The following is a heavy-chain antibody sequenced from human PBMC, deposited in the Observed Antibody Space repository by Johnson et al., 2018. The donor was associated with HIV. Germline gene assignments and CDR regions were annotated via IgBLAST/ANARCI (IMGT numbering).Heavy chain of an antibody. CDR3: AIGRGEFPRHAFDI. D-gene: IGHD3-10*01. V-gene: IGHV3-66*01. Sequence: EVQLVESGGGLVQPGGSLRLACSASGFTFSSYAMSWVRQAPGKGLEWVSVIYSGGSTYYADSVKGRFTISKDNSRNTLFLHMNSLRADDTAVYYCAIGRGEFPRHAFDIWGQGTMVTVSA. CDR2: IYSGGST. J-gene: IGHJ3*02. CDR1: GFTFSSYA.